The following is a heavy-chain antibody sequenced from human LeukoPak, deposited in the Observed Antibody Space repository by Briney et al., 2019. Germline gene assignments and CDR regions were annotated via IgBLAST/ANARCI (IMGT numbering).Heavy chain of an antibody. CDR1: GYTFTCYY. Sequence: ASVKVSCKASGYTFTCYYMHWVRQAPGQGLEWMGIINPSGGSTSYAQKFQGRVTMTSDTSTSTVYMELSSLRSEDTAVYYCARASRIYSSGWSYFDYWGQGTLVTVSS. V-gene: IGHV1-46*03. CDR2: INPSGGST. J-gene: IGHJ4*02. D-gene: IGHD6-19*01. CDR3: ARASRIYSSGWSYFDY.